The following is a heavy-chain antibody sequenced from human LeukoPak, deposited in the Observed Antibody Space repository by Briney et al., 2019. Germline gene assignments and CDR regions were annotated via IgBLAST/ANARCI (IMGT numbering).Heavy chain of an antibody. CDR2: ISYDGSNK. V-gene: IGHV3-30-3*01. J-gene: IGHJ4*02. D-gene: IGHD3-22*01. CDR1: GFTFNSDA. CDR3: ARPLVNDRYYLDY. Sequence: GRSLRLSCAASGFTFNSDAMHWVRQAPGKGLEWVAVISYDGSNKYYADSVKGRFTISRDSSNNTLYLQMNSLRAEDTAVYYCARPLVNDRYYLDYWGQGTLVTVSS.